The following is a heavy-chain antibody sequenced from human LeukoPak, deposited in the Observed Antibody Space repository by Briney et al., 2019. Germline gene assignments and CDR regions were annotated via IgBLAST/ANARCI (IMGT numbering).Heavy chain of an antibody. CDR2: ISGSGSST. CDR1: GFTFSNYA. Sequence: GGSLRLSCAASGFTFSNYAMTWVRQAPGKGLEWVSGISGSGSSTYYADSVKGRFTLSRDYPKNTLYLQMNSLRAEDTAVYFCARGQRLGSWGQGTLVIVSS. J-gene: IGHJ4*02. V-gene: IGHV3-23*01. CDR3: ARGQRLGS. D-gene: IGHD3-9*01.